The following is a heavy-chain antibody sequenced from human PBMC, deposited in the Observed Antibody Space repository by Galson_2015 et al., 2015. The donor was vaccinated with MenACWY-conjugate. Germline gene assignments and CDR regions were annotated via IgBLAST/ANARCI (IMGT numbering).Heavy chain of an antibody. Sequence: CAISGDSVSSSSAAWNWIRQSPSRGLEWLGRTYYRSKWYYDYSLSVKSRLTINPDTSKNQLSLQLNSVTPEDTAVYYCARGRMGKTVFVFDYWGQGTLVTVSS. J-gene: IGHJ4*02. D-gene: IGHD3-3*01. CDR3: ARGRMGKTVFVFDY. V-gene: IGHV6-1*01. CDR1: GDSVSSSSAA. CDR2: TYYRSKWYY.